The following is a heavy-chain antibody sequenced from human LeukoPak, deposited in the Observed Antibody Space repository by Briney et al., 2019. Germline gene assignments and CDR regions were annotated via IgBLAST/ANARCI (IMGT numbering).Heavy chain of an antibody. CDR1: GLSLDVYA. CDR2: IRTKAERGST. Sequence: GGSLRLFCAAWGLSLDVYAVMWFRRAPGKGLEWVSLIRTKAERGSTAYAASVKGRFTISRDDSKSIAYLQMNSLESEDTAVYYCTRARPVDYWGQGILVTVSS. J-gene: IGHJ4*02. CDR3: TRARPVDY. V-gene: IGHV3-49*03.